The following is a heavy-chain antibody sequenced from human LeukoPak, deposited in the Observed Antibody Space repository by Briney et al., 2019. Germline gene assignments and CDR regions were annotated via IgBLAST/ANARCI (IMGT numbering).Heavy chain of an antibody. CDR1: GFTVSSNY. CDR2: IYSGGST. D-gene: IGHD3-22*01. V-gene: IGHV3-66*01. Sequence: GGSLRLSCAASGFTVSSNYMSWVRQAPGRGLEWVSVIYSGGSTNYSDSVKGRFTISRDNSKNTLYLQMNSLRAEDTAVYYCARKEGYYDSSGYYPGGFDYWGQGTLVTVSS. CDR3: ARKEGYYDSSGYYPGGFDY. J-gene: IGHJ4*02.